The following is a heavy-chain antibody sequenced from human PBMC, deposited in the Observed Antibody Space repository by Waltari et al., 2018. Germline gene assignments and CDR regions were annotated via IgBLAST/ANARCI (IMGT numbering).Heavy chain of an antibody. CDR1: GGTFSSYA. V-gene: IGHV1-69*05. Sequence: GSSVKVSCKASGGTFSSYAISWVRQAPGQGLEWMGGIIPIFGTANYAQKFQGRVTITTDESTSTAYMELSSLRSEDTAVYYCARGEDYYDSSGYPLGFDPWGQGTLVTVSS. CDR3: ARGEDYYDSSGYPLGFDP. CDR2: IIPIFGTA. J-gene: IGHJ5*02. D-gene: IGHD3-22*01.